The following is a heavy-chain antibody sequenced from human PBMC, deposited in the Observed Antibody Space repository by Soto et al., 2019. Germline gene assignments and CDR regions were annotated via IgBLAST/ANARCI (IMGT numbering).Heavy chain of an antibody. D-gene: IGHD3-3*01. CDR3: VRSVILSGGSYKGLIRLHYFDT. J-gene: IGHJ4*02. CDR1: GGSFSAYY. CDR2: INHSGST. Sequence: SETLSLTCAVDGGSFSAYYWSWIRQPPGKGLEWIGEINHSGSTNYTPSLKSRVTLSVDTSKNEFSLNMDSVTAADTAIYYCVRSVILSGGSYKGLIRLHYFDTWGPGTLVTVSS. V-gene: IGHV4-34*01.